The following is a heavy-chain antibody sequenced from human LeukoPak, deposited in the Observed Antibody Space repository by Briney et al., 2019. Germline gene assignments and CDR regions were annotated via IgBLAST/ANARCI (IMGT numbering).Heavy chain of an antibody. Sequence: SETLSLTCTDSGDSVSSSSFYWGWFRQSPGKGLEWIGSIHYSGTTYYNPSLKSPVTISVDTSKNQFSLRLSSVTAADTAVYYCASKKYESSGYDYWGQGALVTVSS. J-gene: IGHJ4*02. CDR1: GDSVSSSSFY. D-gene: IGHD3-22*01. CDR2: IHYSGTT. CDR3: ASKKYESSGYDY. V-gene: IGHV4-39*01.